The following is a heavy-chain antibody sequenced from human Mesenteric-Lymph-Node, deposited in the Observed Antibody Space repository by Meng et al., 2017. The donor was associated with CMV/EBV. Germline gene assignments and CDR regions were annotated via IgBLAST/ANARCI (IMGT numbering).Heavy chain of an antibody. Sequence: SETLSLTCTVSGGSISTYYWSWIRQPPGKGLEWIGHIYYTGSTSDHNPSLQSRVTISVDTSKNQFSLKLSSVTAADTATYYCARVGSTVSSRRRYGLDVWGQGTTVTVSS. CDR2: IYYTGSTS. CDR3: ARVGSTVSSRRRYGLDV. D-gene: IGHD3-9*01. J-gene: IGHJ6*02. CDR1: GGSISTYY. V-gene: IGHV4-59*01.